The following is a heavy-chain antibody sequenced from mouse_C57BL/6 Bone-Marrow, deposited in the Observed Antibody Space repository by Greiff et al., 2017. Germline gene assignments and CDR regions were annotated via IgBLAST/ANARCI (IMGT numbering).Heavy chain of an antibody. CDR1: GFTFSSYG. CDR2: ISSGGSYT. D-gene: IGHD3-2*02. Sequence: EVKVVESGGDLVKPGGSLKLSCAASGFTFSSYGMSWVRQTPDKRLEWVATISSGGSYTYYPDSVKGRFTISRDNAKNTLYLQMSSLKSEDTAMYYCARRRQLRLRGFAYWGQGTLVTVSA. CDR3: ARRRQLRLRGFAY. V-gene: IGHV5-6*02. J-gene: IGHJ3*01.